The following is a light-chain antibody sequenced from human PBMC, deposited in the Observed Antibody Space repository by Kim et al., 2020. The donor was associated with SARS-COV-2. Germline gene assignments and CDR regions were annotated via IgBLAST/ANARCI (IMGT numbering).Light chain of an antibody. CDR2: EDH. J-gene: IGLJ3*02. CDR3: QAWDSNTEV. CDR1: KLGDKN. Sequence: SYELTQPPSVSVSPGQTASITCSGDKLGDKNVCWYQQKPGQSPVLVIYEDHKRPSGIPERFSGSNSGNTATLTISGTQAMDEADYYCQAWDSNTEVFGGG. V-gene: IGLV3-1*01.